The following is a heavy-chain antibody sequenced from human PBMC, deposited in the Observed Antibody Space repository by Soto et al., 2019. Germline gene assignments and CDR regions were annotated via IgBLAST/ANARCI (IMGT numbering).Heavy chain of an antibody. V-gene: IGHV5-51*03. CDR2: IYLGDYDT. CDR1: GYSFTSYW. D-gene: IGHD5-18*01. CDR3: ARSLYSFGPCYFDY. Sequence: GESLRISGRGSGYSFTSYWIGWVRQMPGKGLAGMGIIYLGDYDTSYSPSFQGQVTITAXXXIXXAXLQXXSXKAADTPMYYCARSLYSFGPCYFDYCGHGTLVTVSS. J-gene: IGHJ4*01.